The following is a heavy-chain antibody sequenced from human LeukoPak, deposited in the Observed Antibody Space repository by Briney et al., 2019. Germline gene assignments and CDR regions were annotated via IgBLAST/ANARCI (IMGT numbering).Heavy chain of an antibody. CDR3: TTYTFGSPY. Sequence: GGSLRLSCAASGFTFSNAWMNWVRQSPGKGLEWVGRIKPNSDDGTTDYAAPVKGRITISRDDSKNTLFLQTNSLKNEDTAVYYCTTYTFGSPYWGQGTLVTVSS. CDR2: IKPNSDDGTT. V-gene: IGHV3-15*07. D-gene: IGHD3-10*01. CDR1: GFTFSNAW. J-gene: IGHJ4*02.